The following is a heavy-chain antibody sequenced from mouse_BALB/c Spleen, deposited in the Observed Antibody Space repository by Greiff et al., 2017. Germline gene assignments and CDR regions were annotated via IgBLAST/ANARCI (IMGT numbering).Heavy chain of an antibody. Sequence: QVQLQQSGAELVRPGSSVKISCKASGYAFSSYWMNWVKQRPGQGLEWIGQIYPGDGDTNYNGKFKGKATLTADKSSSTAYMQLSSLTSEDSAVYFCARSFVRDYAMDYWGQGTSVTVSS. D-gene: IGHD1-1*01. V-gene: IGHV1-80*01. CDR1: GYAFSSYW. J-gene: IGHJ4*01. CDR3: ARSFVRDYAMDY. CDR2: IYPGDGDT.